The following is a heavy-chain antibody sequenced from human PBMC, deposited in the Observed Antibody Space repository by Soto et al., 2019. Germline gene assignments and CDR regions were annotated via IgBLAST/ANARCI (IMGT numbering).Heavy chain of an antibody. J-gene: IGHJ5*02. CDR2: INAGNGNT. D-gene: IGHD6-13*01. CDR1: GYTFTSYA. CDR3: ARSRQTHYNGFDP. V-gene: IGHV1-3*01. Sequence: QVQLVQSGAEVKKPGASVKVSCKAYGYTFTSYAMHWVRQAPGQRLEWMGWINAGNGNTKYSQKFQGRVTINRDKSSSTAYIELNSLRSEDTAVYYWARSRQTHYNGFDPWGQVALVTIS.